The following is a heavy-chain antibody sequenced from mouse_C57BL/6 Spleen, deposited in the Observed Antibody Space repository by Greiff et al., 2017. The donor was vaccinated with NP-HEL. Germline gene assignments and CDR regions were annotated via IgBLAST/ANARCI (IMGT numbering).Heavy chain of an antibody. CDR3: EKLIRYYAMDY. D-gene: IGHD1-1*01. CDR2: ISSGSSTI. Sequence: EVKLVESGGGLVKPGGSLKLSCAASGFTFSDYGMHWVRQAPVKGLEWVAYISSGSSTIYYADTVKGRITISRDNAKNTLFLQLTSLRSEDTAMYYCEKLIRYYAMDYWGQGTSVTVSA. CDR1: GFTFSDYG. J-gene: IGHJ4*01. V-gene: IGHV5-17*01.